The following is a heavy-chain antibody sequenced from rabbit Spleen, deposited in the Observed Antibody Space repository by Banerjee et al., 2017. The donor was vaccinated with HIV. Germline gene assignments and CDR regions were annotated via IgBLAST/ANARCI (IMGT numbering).Heavy chain of an antibody. D-gene: IGHD8-1*01. CDR3: ARDTASSFSSYGMDL. CDR2: IQGGSSGST. V-gene: IGHV1S40*01. CDR1: GISFSSSYY. Sequence: QSLEESGGDLVKPGASLTLTCTASGISFSSSYYMCWVRQAPGKGLEWIACIQGGSSGSTWYANWAKGRFTISKTSSTTVTLQMTSLTAADTATYFCARDTASSFSSYGMDLWGPGTLVTVS. J-gene: IGHJ6*01.